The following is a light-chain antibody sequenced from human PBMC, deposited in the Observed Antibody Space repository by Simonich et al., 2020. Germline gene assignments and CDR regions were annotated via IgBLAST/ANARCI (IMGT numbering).Light chain of an antibody. CDR3: MQSIQLPLYT. V-gene: IGKV2D-29*02. J-gene: IGKJ2*01. CDR2: EVS. Sequence: DIVMTQTPLSLSVTPGQPASISCKASQSLLHSDGKTYLYWYLQKPGQSSQLLIYEVSSRLAGGPDRFSGSGSGTDFTLKISRVEAEDVGVYYCMQSIQLPLYTFGQGTKLEIK. CDR1: QSLLHSDGKTY.